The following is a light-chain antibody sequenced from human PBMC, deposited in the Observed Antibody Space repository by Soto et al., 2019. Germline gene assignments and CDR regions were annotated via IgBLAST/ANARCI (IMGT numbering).Light chain of an antibody. CDR3: CSYAGSSTYV. J-gene: IGLJ1*01. CDR1: SSDVGNYDL. CDR2: EGS. Sequence: QSALTQPASVSGSPGQSITISCTGTSSDVGNYDLVSWYQQLPGKAPKFILYEGSKRPSGVSNRFSGSKSGNTASLTISGLQAEDEADYYCCSYAGSSTYVVGTGTKVTVL. V-gene: IGLV2-23*01.